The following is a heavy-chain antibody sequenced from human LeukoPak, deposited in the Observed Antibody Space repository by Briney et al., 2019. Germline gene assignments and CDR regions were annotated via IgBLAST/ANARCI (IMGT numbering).Heavy chain of an antibody. CDR3: ARGRRIAAAGLYYFDY. J-gene: IGHJ4*02. CDR2: ISSSSSYI. Sequence: GGSLRLSCAASGFTFSSYSMNWVRQAPGKGLEWVSSISSSSSYIYYADSVKGRFTISRDNAKNSLYLQMNSLRAEDTAVYYCARGRRIAAAGLYYFDYRGQGTLVTVSS. CDR1: GFTFSSYS. V-gene: IGHV3-21*01. D-gene: IGHD6-13*01.